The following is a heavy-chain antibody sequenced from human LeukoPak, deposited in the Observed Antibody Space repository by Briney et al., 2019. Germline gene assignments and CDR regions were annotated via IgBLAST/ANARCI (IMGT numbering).Heavy chain of an antibody. CDR2: IYYSGST. CDR3: AGTIAAAGGDY. V-gene: IGHV4-59*12. Sequence: SETLSLTCTVSGGSISSYYWSWIRQPPGEGLEWIGYIYYSGSTNYNPSLKSRVTISVDRSKNQFSLKLSSVTAADTAVYYCAGTIAAAGGDYWGQGTLVTVSS. J-gene: IGHJ4*02. D-gene: IGHD6-13*01. CDR1: GGSISSYY.